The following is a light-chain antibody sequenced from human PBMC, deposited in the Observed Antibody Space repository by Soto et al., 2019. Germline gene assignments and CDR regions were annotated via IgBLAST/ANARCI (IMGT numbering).Light chain of an antibody. Sequence: QSVLTQPASVSGSPGQSITISCAGTSSDVGGYNYVSWYQQHPGKAPKLMIYEGSKRPSGVSNRFSGSKSGNTASLTISGLQAEDEDDYYCCSYSGSRIFYVFGTGTKVTVL. CDR3: CSYSGSRIFYV. V-gene: IGLV2-14*01. CDR1: SSDVGGYNY. CDR2: EGS. J-gene: IGLJ1*01.